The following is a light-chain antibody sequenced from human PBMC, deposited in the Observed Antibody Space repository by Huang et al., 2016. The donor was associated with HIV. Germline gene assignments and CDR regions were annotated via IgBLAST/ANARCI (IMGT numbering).Light chain of an antibody. V-gene: IGKV1-NL1*01. CDR3: QQYYTTPRDT. Sequence: DIQMTQSPSSLSASVGDRVTITCRASQDIRSSLAWYQQKPGKAPKLLLFAASRLESGVPSRFSGSGSGTDYTLTISSRQPEDFATYDCQQYYTTPRDTFGQGTRLAIK. CDR1: QDIRSS. CDR2: AAS. J-gene: IGKJ5*01.